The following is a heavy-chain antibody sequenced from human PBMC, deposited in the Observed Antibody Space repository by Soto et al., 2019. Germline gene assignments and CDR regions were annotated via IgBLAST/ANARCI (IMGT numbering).Heavy chain of an antibody. D-gene: IGHD3-3*01. Sequence: QVQLQQWGAGLLKPSETLSLTCPVNGGTFSDYYWTWIRQPPGKGREWIGEVNHGGSTHYNPSLKSRVSISVDTSKKQLSLNLTFVTAADTAVYYCAREWWSGSLIGGSLGGEGTLVTVSS. CDR2: VNHGGST. CDR1: GGTFSDYY. J-gene: IGHJ4*02. CDR3: AREWWSGSLIGGSL. V-gene: IGHV4-34*01.